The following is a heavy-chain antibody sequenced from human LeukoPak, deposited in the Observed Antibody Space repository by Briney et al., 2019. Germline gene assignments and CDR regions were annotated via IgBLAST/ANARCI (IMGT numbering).Heavy chain of an antibody. CDR3: ATAFAIAAAGTSGGSS. CDR2: FDPEDGET. J-gene: IGHJ5*02. CDR1: GYTLTELS. D-gene: IGHD6-13*01. Sequence: GASVKVSCKVSGYTLTELSMHWVRQAPGKGLEWMGGFDPEDGETIYAQKFQGRVTMTEDTSTDTAYMELSSLRSEDTAVYCCATAFAIAAAGTSGGSSWGQGTLVTVSS. V-gene: IGHV1-24*01.